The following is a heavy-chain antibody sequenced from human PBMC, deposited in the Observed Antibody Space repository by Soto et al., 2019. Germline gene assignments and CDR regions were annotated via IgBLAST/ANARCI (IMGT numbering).Heavy chain of an antibody. CDR2: IYYSGST. V-gene: IGHV4-39*01. CDR1: GGSISSSSYY. J-gene: IGHJ4*02. CDR3: ARLPITSGGKLEYYFDY. D-gene: IGHD2-15*01. Sequence: PSETLSLTCTVSGGSISSSSYYWGWIRQPPGKGLEWIGSIYYSGSTYYNPSLKSRVTISVDTSKNQSSLKLSSVTAADTAVYYCARLPITSGGKLEYYFDYWGQGTLVTVSS.